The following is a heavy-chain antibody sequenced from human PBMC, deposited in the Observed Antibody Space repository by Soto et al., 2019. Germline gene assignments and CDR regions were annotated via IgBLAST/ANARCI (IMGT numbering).Heavy chain of an antibody. CDR3: AREIMPLTNDWYFDL. CDR1: GGSISGGVHS. CDR2: IFDSGST. D-gene: IGHD2-8*01. V-gene: IGHV4-30-4*01. Sequence: QVQLQESGPGLVKPSETLSLTCTVSGGSISGGVHSWSWIRQPPGKGLEWIGHIFDSGSTYYNPSLMSRLTISLDTSKNQFSLRLSSVTAADTAVYYCAREIMPLTNDWYFDLWGRGTLVTVSS. J-gene: IGHJ2*01.